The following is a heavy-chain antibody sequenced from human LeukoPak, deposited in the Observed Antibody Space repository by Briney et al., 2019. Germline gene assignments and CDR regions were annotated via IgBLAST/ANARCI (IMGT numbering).Heavy chain of an antibody. CDR2: IKQDGSEK. CDR3: ARSGYSSLDYFDY. Sequence: GGSLRLSCAASGFTFSNYGLSWVRQAPGKGLEWVANIKQDGSEKYYVDSVKGRFTISRDNAKNSLYLQMNSLRAEDTAVYYCARSGYSSLDYFDYWGQGTLVTVSS. CDR1: GFTFSNYG. J-gene: IGHJ4*02. V-gene: IGHV3-7*01. D-gene: IGHD5-18*01.